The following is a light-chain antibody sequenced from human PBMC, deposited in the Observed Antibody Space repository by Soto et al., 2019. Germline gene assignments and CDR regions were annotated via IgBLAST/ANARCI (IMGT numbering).Light chain of an antibody. V-gene: IGKV1-5*03. CDR3: QRYNAYPLT. Sequence: DIQMTQSPSTVSASVGDRVTITCRASQTIGTWLASYQQKPGKAPKLLIYKASSLETGVPSRFSGSGSGTEFTLTITSLQPDDYATYYCQRYNAYPLTIGGGTKVEIK. J-gene: IGKJ4*01. CDR1: QTIGTW. CDR2: KAS.